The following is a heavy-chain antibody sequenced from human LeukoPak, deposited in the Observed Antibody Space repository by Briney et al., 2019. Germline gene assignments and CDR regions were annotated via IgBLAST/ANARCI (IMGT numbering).Heavy chain of an antibody. Sequence: PGGSLRLSCAASGFTFSSYGMHWVRQAPGKGLEWVAVISYDGSNKYYADSVKGRFTISRDNSKNTLYLQMNSLRAGDTAVYYCARDSLEDGMDVWGQGTTVTVSS. V-gene: IGHV3-30*03. J-gene: IGHJ6*02. CDR1: GFTFSSYG. CDR2: ISYDGSNK. D-gene: IGHD5-24*01. CDR3: ARDSLEDGMDV.